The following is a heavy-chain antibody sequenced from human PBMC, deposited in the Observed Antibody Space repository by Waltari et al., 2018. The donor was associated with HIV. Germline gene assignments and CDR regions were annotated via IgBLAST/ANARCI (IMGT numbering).Heavy chain of an antibody. CDR2: FNPYRRST. CDR1: GYTFTAHH. J-gene: IGHJ4*02. Sequence: QVRLVQSGAELKEPGASVKVSCKPSGYTFTAHHIHWVRQAPGQGLQWMGQFNPYRRSTVYSHHFLGRVTMTSDSSTNTAYMEMARLTFDDTAIYYCARQVHDSAPYFDFWGPGTRVTVSS. D-gene: IGHD2-15*01. CDR3: ARQVHDSAPYFDF. V-gene: IGHV1-2*06.